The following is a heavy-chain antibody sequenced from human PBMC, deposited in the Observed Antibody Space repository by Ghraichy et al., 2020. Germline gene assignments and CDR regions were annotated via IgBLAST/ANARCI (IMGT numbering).Heavy chain of an antibody. CDR1: GGSISSRSYY. CDR2: IYYSGST. J-gene: IGHJ4*02. CDR3: ARIPLSGYSSLSYFDY. Sequence: SETLSLTCTVSGGSISSRSYYWGWIRQPPGKGLEWIGSIYYSGSTYYNPSLKSRVTISVDTSKNQFSLRLSSVTAADTAVYYCARIPLSGYSSLSYFDYWGQGTLVTVSS. D-gene: IGHD6-19*01. V-gene: IGHV4-39*01.